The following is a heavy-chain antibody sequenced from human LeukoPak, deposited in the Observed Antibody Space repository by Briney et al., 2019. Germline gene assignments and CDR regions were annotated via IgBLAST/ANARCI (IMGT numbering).Heavy chain of an antibody. Sequence: SETLSLTCTVSGGSISSYYWTWVRQPAGKGLEWIGRIYTGGSTNYNPSLKSRVTMSINTSKNQFSLNLSSVTAADTAVYYCGRARYGDYIDFWGQGTLVTVSS. D-gene: IGHD4-17*01. J-gene: IGHJ4*02. V-gene: IGHV4-4*07. CDR1: GGSISSYY. CDR3: GRARYGDYIDF. CDR2: IYTGGST.